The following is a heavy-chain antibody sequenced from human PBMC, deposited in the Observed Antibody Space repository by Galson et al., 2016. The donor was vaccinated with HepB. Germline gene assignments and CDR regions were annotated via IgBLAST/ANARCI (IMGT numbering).Heavy chain of an antibody. Sequence: SLRLSCAASGFSFSTSGMSWVRQTPGRGLEWVSGITGSGATTHYADSVKGRFTTSRDNSKNTLYLDMNNLRAGDTAVYYCGKHGGFDYWGQGALVTVSS. CDR3: GKHGGFDY. V-gene: IGHV3-23*01. CDR1: GFSFSTSG. CDR2: ITGSGATT. D-gene: IGHD3-16*01. J-gene: IGHJ4*02.